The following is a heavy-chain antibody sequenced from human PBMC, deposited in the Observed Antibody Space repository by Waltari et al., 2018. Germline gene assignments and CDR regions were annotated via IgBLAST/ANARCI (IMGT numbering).Heavy chain of an antibody. V-gene: IGHV4-61*02. J-gene: IGHJ6*02. CDR2: IYTRGRT. Sequence: QVQLQESGPGLVKPSQTLSLTCTVSGGSISSGSYYWSWIRQLAGKGLEWMGRIYTRGRTNYNPSLKSRDTISVDTSKNQFSLKLSSVTAADTAVYYCARGPGDYDFWSACYYYYGMDVWGQGTTVTVSS. D-gene: IGHD3-3*01. CDR1: GGSISSGSYY. CDR3: ARGPGDYDFWSACYYYYGMDV.